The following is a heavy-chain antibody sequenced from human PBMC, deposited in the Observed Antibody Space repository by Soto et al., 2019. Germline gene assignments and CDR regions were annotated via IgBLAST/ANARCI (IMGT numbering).Heavy chain of an antibody. CDR2: IRSKGSTYAT. D-gene: IGHD3-9*01. CDR3: TRGDILTGYFEYYYFGMDV. V-gene: IGHV3-73*01. CDR1: GFTFSGSD. Sequence: GGSLRLSCAASGFTFSGSDMHWVRQASGKGLEWVGRIRSKGSTYATAYAASVKGRFTISRDDSKNMAYLQMNSLKTEDTAVYYCTRGDILTGYFEYYYFGMDVWGQGTTVTVS. J-gene: IGHJ6*02.